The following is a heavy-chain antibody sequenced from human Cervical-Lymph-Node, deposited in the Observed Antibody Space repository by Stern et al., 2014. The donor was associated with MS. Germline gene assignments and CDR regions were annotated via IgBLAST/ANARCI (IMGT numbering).Heavy chain of an antibody. V-gene: IGHV1-3*01. Sequence: QVQLVQSGAEVKQPGASVRVSCKTSGYIFSQYAMHWVRQAPGQKLEWMGWINAANDKTKYSQKFQGRVTITSDTSASTAYMELSSLKSEDTAIYYCAKRGSSAYYYFDYWGQGTLVTVSS. CDR1: GYIFSQYA. J-gene: IGHJ4*02. CDR3: AKRGSSAYYYFDY. CDR2: INAANDKT. D-gene: IGHD3-22*01.